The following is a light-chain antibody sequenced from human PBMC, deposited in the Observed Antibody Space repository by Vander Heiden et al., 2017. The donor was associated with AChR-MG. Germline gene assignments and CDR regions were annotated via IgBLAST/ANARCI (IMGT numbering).Light chain of an antibody. CDR3: QQSYDTPRT. Sequence: DSQITQSPSSLRASVGDRVTITCRASQSISSYLDWYQQKPGKAPKLLIYAASSLQSGVPSRFTGSGSGTDFTLTISSLQPEDFATYYCQQSYDTPRTFGGGTKVELK. J-gene: IGKJ4*01. CDR1: QSISSY. V-gene: IGKV1-39*01. CDR2: AAS.